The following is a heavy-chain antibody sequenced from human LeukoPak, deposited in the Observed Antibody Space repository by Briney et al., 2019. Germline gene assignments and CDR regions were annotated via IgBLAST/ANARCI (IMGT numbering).Heavy chain of an antibody. CDR3: ARGQLVVPAAISVNWFDP. CDR1: GGPFSGYY. CDR2: INHSGSN. V-gene: IGHV4-34*01. D-gene: IGHD2-2*01. Sequence: PSETLSLTCAVYGGPFSGYYWSWIRQPPGKGLEWIGEINHSGSNNNNPPLKSRVTISVDTYKNQFSLKLSSVTAADTAVYYCARGQLVVPAAISVNWFDPWGQGTLVTVSS. J-gene: IGHJ5*02.